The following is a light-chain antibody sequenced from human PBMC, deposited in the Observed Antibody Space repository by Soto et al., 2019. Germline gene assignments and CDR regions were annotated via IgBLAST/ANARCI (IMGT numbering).Light chain of an antibody. Sequence: QSVLSQPPSTSGTPGQRVTISCSGGTSNIGTYTVSWYQQFPETAPRLLIYGSDRRPSGVPDRFSGSKSGTSASLSIGGLHSDDEAHYYCAAWDDSLDGPTFGGGTKLTVL. CDR1: TSNIGTYT. J-gene: IGLJ2*01. CDR3: AAWDDSLDGPT. CDR2: GSD. V-gene: IGLV1-44*01.